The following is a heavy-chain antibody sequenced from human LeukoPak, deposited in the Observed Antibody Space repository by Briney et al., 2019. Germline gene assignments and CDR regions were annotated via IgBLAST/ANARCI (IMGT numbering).Heavy chain of an antibody. CDR1: GGSTSSYY. CDR3: ARQGQQLVGGNWFDP. CDR2: IYTSGST. J-gene: IGHJ5*02. V-gene: IGHV4-4*09. Sequence: SETLSLTCTVSGGSTSSYYWSWIRQPPGKGLEWIGYIYTSGSTNYNPSLKSRVTISVDTSKNQFSLKLSSVTAADTAVYYCARQGQQLVGGNWFDPWGQGTLVTVSS. D-gene: IGHD6-13*01.